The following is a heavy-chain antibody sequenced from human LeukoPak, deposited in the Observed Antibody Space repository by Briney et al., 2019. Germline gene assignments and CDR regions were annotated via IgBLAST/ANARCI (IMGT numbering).Heavy chain of an antibody. Sequence: SETLSLACTVSGDSIDSYYWSWIRQPPGEGPQWIGYVFYSGPTNYDASLKSRVAISVDRSKNQFSLKLTSVSAADTAVYYCAGRSARYFGSWGQGTPVTVSS. V-gene: IGHV4-59*01. J-gene: IGHJ4*02. CDR1: GDSIDSYY. D-gene: IGHD1-26*01. CDR3: AGRSARYFGS. CDR2: VFYSGPT.